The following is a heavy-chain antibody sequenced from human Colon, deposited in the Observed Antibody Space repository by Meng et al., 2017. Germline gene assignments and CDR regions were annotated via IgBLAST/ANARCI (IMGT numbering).Heavy chain of an antibody. CDR2: IYFSGRT. CDR3: AREGGYDLNWFDP. V-gene: IGHV4-59*12. Sequence: QVQLQESGPGLVKPSQTLSLTCTVSGGSSTSNYWSWIRQHPGKGLEWIGNIYFSGRTNSNPSLKSRVTISVDTSRNQFSLNLRSVTAADTAVYYCAREGGYDLNWFDPWGQGTLVTVSS. CDR1: GGSSTSNY. J-gene: IGHJ5*02. D-gene: IGHD5-12*01.